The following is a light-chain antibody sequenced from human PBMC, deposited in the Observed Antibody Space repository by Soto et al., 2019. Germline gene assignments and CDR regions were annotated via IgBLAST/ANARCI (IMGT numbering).Light chain of an antibody. J-gene: IGKJ5*01. V-gene: IGKV1-33*01. CDR1: QDINNY. CDR3: QQSNDLVS. CDR2: DAS. Sequence: IRITHSPSSLSASVLYRVTITCQASQDINNYVNWYQQKPGKAPKLLIFDASTLKTGVPSRFSGSGSGTDFSFSISSLHPEDIATYYCQQSNDLVSFGQGNDWRL.